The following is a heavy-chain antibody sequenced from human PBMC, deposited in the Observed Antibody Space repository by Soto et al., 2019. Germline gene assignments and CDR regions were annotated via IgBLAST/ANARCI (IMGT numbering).Heavy chain of an antibody. CDR2: IYHSGST. Sequence: SETLSLTCAVSGGSISSGGYSWSWIRQPPGKGLEWIGYIYHSGSTYYNPSLKSRVTISVDRSKNQFSLKLSSVTAADTAVYYCARATHYDFWSGHGPSWFDPWGQGTLVTVSS. CDR1: GGSISSGGYS. D-gene: IGHD3-3*01. J-gene: IGHJ5*02. CDR3: ARATHYDFWSGHGPSWFDP. V-gene: IGHV4-30-2*01.